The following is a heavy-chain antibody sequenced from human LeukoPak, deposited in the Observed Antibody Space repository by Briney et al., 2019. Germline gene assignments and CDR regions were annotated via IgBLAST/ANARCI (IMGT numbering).Heavy chain of an antibody. CDR2: IIPIFGTA. J-gene: IGHJ3*02. V-gene: IGHV1-69*01. CDR3: ARDLVAGRRTYDFFLAFDI. CDR1: RGTYSSYA. D-gene: IGHD3-3*01. Sequence: SVKVSCKASRGTYSSYAIRWVRQAPGQGLEWMVGIIPIFGTANYAQKFQGRVTITADESTSTAYREVSSLRSEDTAVYYCARDLVAGRRTYDFFLAFDIWGQGTMVTVSS.